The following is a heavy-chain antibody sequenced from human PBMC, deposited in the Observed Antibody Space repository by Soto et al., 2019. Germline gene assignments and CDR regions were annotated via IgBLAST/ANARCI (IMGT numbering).Heavy chain of an antibody. Sequence: SETLSLTCAVSGGSISSGGYSWSWIRQPPGKGLEWIGYIYHSGSTYYNPSLKSRVTISVDRSKNQFSLKLSSVTAADTAVYYCARAVKWDSSGYYVDYWGQGTLVTVSS. V-gene: IGHV4-30-2*01. CDR3: ARAVKWDSSGYYVDY. CDR2: IYHSGST. D-gene: IGHD3-22*01. J-gene: IGHJ4*02. CDR1: GGSISSGGYS.